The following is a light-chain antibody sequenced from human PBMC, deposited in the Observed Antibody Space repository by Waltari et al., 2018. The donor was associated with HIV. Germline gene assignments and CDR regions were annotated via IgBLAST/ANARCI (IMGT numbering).Light chain of an antibody. CDR1: SSSAGYYNY. CDR2: DFT. J-gene: IGLJ3*02. V-gene: IGLV2-11*01. Sequence: HSALTPPRSVSRSPGQSVTISRPGTSSSAGYYNYVSWYQQHPGKAPKLRIFDFTKRPSGVPDRCSGSKSGNTASLTISGLHVEDEANYYCCSYAGTYTWVFGGGTTRTVL. CDR3: CSYAGTYTWV.